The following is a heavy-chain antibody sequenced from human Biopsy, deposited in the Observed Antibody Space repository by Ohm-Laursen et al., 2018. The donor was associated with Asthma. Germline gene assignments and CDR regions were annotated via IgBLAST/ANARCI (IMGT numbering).Heavy chain of an antibody. J-gene: IGHJ4*01. D-gene: IGHD3-22*01. CDR1: GFSFDDCA. Sequence: SLRLSCAASGFSFDDCAMHWVRQAPGKGLEWVSSISWNSGNIDYAVSVKGRFTISRDNAKNSLYLQTQSLRPEDTAFYYCAKSADYYDSTDYLDFWGRGTLVTVSS. V-gene: IGHV3-9*01. CDR3: AKSADYYDSTDYLDF. CDR2: ISWNSGNI.